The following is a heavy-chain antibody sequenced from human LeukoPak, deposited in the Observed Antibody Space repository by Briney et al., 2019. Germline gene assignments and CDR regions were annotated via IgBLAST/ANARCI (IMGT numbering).Heavy chain of an antibody. Sequence: SETLSLTCTVSGGSISSYYWSWIRQPPGKGLEWIGEINHSGSTNYNPSLKSRVTISVDTSKNQFSLKLSSVTAADTAVYYCARRAQYYYGSGSYQNWFDPWGQGTLVTVSS. CDR1: GGSISSYY. CDR2: INHSGST. V-gene: IGHV4-34*01. J-gene: IGHJ5*02. CDR3: ARRAQYYYGSGSYQNWFDP. D-gene: IGHD3-10*01.